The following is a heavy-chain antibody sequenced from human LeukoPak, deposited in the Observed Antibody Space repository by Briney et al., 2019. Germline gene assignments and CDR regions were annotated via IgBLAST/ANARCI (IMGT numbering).Heavy chain of an antibody. Sequence: GGSLRLSCAASGFTVSNYYMSWVRQAPGKGLEWVSVIYSGGDTCYADSVKGRFTISRDNSKNTLYLQMNNLRAEDTAVYYCATSPVTGMIYFDYWGQGTLVTVSS. J-gene: IGHJ4*02. CDR2: IYSGGDT. CDR1: GFTVSNYY. D-gene: IGHD6-19*01. CDR3: ATSPVTGMIYFDY. V-gene: IGHV3-66*01.